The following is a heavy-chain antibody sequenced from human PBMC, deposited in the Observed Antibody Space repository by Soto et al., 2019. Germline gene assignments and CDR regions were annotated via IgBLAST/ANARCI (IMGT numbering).Heavy chain of an antibody. CDR1: GGSISSYY. Sequence: ETLSLTFTFAGGSISSYYWSWIRQPPGKGLEWIGYIYYSGSTNYNPSLKSRVTISVDTSKNQFSLKLSSVTAADTAVYYCARASGRATTWGMDVWGQGTTVTVSS. D-gene: IGHD1-1*01. CDR2: IYYSGST. CDR3: ARASGRATTWGMDV. V-gene: IGHV4-59*01. J-gene: IGHJ6*02.